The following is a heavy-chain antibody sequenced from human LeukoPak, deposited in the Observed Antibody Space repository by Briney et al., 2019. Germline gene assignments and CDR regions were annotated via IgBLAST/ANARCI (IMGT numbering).Heavy chain of an antibody. CDR1: GFTFSSYG. J-gene: IGHJ6*03. Sequence: PGGSLRLSCAASGFTFSSYGMHWVRQAPGKGLEWVAVISYDGSNKYYADSVKGRFTISRDNSKNTLYLQMNSLRAEDTAVYYCAKDRGNHYYYYYMDVWGKGTTVTVSS. D-gene: IGHD3-10*01. V-gene: IGHV3-30*18. CDR3: AKDRGNHYYYYYMDV. CDR2: ISYDGSNK.